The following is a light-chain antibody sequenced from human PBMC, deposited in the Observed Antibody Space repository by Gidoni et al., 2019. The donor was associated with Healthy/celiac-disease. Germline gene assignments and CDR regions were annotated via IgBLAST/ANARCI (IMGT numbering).Light chain of an antibody. CDR3: KQYGSSPPWT. V-gene: IGKV3-20*01. CDR2: GAS. Sequence: EIVLTQSPGTLSLSPGERATLSCRARQSVSSSYLAWYQKKPGQAPRLLIYGASSRATAIPDRFSGSGSGTDFPLTISRLEPEDFAVYYCKQYGSSPPWTFXQXTKVESK. J-gene: IGKJ1*01. CDR1: QSVSSSY.